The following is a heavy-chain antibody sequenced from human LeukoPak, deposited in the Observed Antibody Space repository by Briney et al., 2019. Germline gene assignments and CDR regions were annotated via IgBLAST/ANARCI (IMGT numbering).Heavy chain of an antibody. V-gene: IGHV1-69*05. CDR1: GGSFSSEA. J-gene: IGHJ4*02. CDR2: IIPIFGTA. Sequence: SVKVSCKAFGGSFSSEAISWVRQAPGQGLEWMGGIIPIFGTANYAQKFQGRVTITTDESTTTAYMEVSSLRSEDTAVYYCGRKAGNCGGGSCYSIDYWGQGTLVTVSS. CDR3: GRKAGNCGGGSCYSIDY. D-gene: IGHD2-15*01.